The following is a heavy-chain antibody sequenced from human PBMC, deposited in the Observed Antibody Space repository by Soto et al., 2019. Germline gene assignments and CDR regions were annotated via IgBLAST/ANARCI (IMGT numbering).Heavy chain of an antibody. CDR3: AKDQVAVAGQGNFDY. V-gene: IGHV3-23*01. CDR1: GFTFSSYA. D-gene: IGHD6-19*01. Sequence: GRFLRLSCAASGFTFSSYAMSWVRQAPGKGLEWVSAISGSGGSTYYADSVKGRFTISRDNSKNTLYLQMNSLRAEDTAVYYCAKDQVAVAGQGNFDYWGQGNLVTGS. J-gene: IGHJ4*02. CDR2: ISGSGGST.